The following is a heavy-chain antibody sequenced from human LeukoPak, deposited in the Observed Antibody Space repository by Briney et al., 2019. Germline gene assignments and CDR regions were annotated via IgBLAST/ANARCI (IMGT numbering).Heavy chain of an antibody. CDR1: GYTFTGYY. J-gene: IGHJ6*02. V-gene: IGHV1-2*02. CDR2: INPNSGGT. CDR3: ARWYYYGSGGCYYYGMDV. D-gene: IGHD3-10*01. Sequence: GASVKVSCKASGYTFTGYYMHWVRQAPGQGLEWMGWINPNSGGTNYAQKFQGRVTMTRDTSISTAYMELSRLRSDDTAVYYCARWYYYGSGGCYYYGMDVWGQGTTVTVSS.